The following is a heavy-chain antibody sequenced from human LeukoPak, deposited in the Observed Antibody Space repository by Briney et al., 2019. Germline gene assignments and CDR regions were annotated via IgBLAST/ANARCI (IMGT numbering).Heavy chain of an antibody. CDR3: ARGAYYYDSSGPLDP. CDR1: GYTFTGYY. J-gene: IGHJ5*02. Sequence: SVKVSCEASGYTFTGYYMHWVRQAPGQGLEWMGWINPNSGGTNYAQKFQGRVTMTRDTSISTAYMELSRLRSDDTAVYYCARGAYYYDSSGPLDPWGQGTLVTVSS. D-gene: IGHD3-22*01. CDR2: INPNSGGT. V-gene: IGHV1-2*02.